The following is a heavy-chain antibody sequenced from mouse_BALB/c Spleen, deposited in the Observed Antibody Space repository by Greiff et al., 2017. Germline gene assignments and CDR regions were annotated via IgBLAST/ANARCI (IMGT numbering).Heavy chain of an antibody. V-gene: IGHV1-82*01. CDR3: ARSGNWDWYFEV. Sequence: QVQLKQSGPELVKPGASVKISCKASGYAFSSSWMNWVKQRPGQGLEWIGRIYPGDGDTNYNGKFKGKATLTADKPSSTAYMQLSSLTSVDSAVYFCARSGNWDWYFEVWGAGTTVTVSS. CDR1: GYAFSSSW. D-gene: IGHD4-1*02. CDR2: IYPGDGDT. J-gene: IGHJ1*01.